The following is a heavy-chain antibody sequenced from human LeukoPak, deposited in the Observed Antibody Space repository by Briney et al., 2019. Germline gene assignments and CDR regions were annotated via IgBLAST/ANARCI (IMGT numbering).Heavy chain of an antibody. CDR2: ISVYNGNT. J-gene: IGHJ4*02. D-gene: IGHD1-26*01. CDR1: GYTFTSYG. CDR3: ARGLRSYPAALNFDY. V-gene: IGHV1-18*01. Sequence: GASVKVSCKASGYTFTSYGISWVRQAPGQGLEWMGWISVYNGNTNYAQKLQGRVTMTTDTSTSTVYMELRGLRSDDTAVYYCARGLRSYPAALNFDYWGQGTLVTVSS.